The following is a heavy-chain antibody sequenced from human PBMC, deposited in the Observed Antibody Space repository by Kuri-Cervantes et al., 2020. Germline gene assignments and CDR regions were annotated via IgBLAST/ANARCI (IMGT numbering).Heavy chain of an antibody. J-gene: IGHJ4*02. V-gene: IGHV3-23*01. Sequence: SCKASGFTFSSYAMSWVRRAPGKGLEWVSAISGSGGSTYYADSVKGRFTISRDNSKNTLYLQMNSLRAEDTAVYYCAKLRHDSSGYYDYWGQGTLVTVSS. D-gene: IGHD3-22*01. CDR2: ISGSGGST. CDR3: AKLRHDSSGYYDY. CDR1: GFTFSSYA.